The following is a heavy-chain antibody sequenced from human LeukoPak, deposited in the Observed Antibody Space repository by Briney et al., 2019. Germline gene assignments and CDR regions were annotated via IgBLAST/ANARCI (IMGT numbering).Heavy chain of an antibody. J-gene: IGHJ4*02. Sequence: ASVKVSCKASGYTFTSYYMHWVRQAPGQGLEWMGIINPSGGSTSYAQKFQRRVTMTRDTSKSKGYMELSSLRSEDTAVYYCAKEKRQWVARGGLCYFDYWGQGTLVTVSS. D-gene: IGHD6-19*01. CDR1: GYTFTSYY. V-gene: IGHV1-46*01. CDR2: INPSGGST. CDR3: AKEKRQWVARGGLCYFDY.